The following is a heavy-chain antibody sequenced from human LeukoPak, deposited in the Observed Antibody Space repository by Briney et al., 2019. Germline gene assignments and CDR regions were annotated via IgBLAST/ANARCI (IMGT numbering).Heavy chain of an antibody. CDR1: GFTFSSYA. J-gene: IGHJ4*02. V-gene: IGHV3-30*04. CDR2: ISYDGSNK. D-gene: IGHD5-12*01. CDR3: ASDVDIVATSPGTLYYFDY. Sequence: GRSLRLSCAASGFTFSSYAMHWVRQAPGKGLEWVAVISYDGSNKYYADSVKGRFTISRDNSKNTLYLQMHSLRAEDTAVYYCASDVDIVATSPGTLYYFDYWGQGTLVTVSS.